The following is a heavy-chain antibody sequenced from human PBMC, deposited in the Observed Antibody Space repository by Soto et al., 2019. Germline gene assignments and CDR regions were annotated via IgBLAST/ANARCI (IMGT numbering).Heavy chain of an antibody. CDR2: INPSGGST. Sequence: VASVKVSCKASGYTFTSYYMHWVRQAPGQGLEWMGIINPSGGSTSYAQKFQGRVTMTRDTSTSTVYMELSSLRSEDTAVYYCARPQYRDYSNGVFDYWGQGTLVTVSS. CDR1: GYTFTSYY. V-gene: IGHV1-46*01. CDR3: ARPQYRDYSNGVFDY. D-gene: IGHD4-17*01. J-gene: IGHJ4*02.